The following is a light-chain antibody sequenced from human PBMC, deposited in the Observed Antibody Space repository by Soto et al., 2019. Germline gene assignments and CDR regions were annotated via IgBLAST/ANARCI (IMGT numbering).Light chain of an antibody. V-gene: IGKV2-30*02. CDR3: MEGTYSKV. CDR1: QSLVHSNGNTY. J-gene: IGKJ2*01. Sequence: DAVMTQSPLSLSATLGQPASISCRSSQSLVHSNGNTYLHWFPQRPGQSPRRLIYKVSKRDSGVPDRFSGSGSGTDFTLTISRVEAEDVGVYYCMEGTYSKVFGQGTKLEIK. CDR2: KVS.